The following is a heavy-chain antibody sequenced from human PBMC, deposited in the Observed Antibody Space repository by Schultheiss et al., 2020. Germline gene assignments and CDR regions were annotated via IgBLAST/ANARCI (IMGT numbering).Heavy chain of an antibody. D-gene: IGHD6-13*01. CDR3: ARGIAAADNWFDP. Sequence: KISCKASGGTFSSYAISWVRQAPGQGLEWMGGIIPIFGTANYAQKFQGRVTITADESTSTAYMELSSLRSEDTAVYYCARGIAAADNWFDPWGQGTLVTVSS. CDR2: IIPIFGTA. V-gene: IGHV1-69*01. J-gene: IGHJ5*02. CDR1: GGTFSSYA.